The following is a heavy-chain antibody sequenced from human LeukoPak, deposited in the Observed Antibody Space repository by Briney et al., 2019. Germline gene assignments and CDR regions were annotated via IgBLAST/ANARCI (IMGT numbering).Heavy chain of an antibody. CDR2: SYTSGST. CDR1: GGSISSGSYY. V-gene: IGHV4-61*02. D-gene: IGHD6-19*01. Sequence: PSETLSLTCTVSGGSISSGSYYWSWIRQPAGKGLEWIGRSYTSGSTNYNPSLKSRVTISVDTSKNQFSLKLSSVTAADTAVYYCARGRWLVRSYYYYYMDVWGKGTTVTVSS. CDR3: ARGRWLVRSYYYYYMDV. J-gene: IGHJ6*03.